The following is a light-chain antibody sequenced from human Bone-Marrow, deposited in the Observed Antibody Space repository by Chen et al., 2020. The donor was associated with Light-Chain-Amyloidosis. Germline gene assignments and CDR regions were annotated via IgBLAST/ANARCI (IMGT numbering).Light chain of an antibody. CDR1: NIGSTS. V-gene: IGLV3-21*02. CDR3: QVWDRSSDPPV. CDR2: DDS. J-gene: IGLJ3*02. Sequence: SYVLTQPSSVSVAPGQTATIACGGNNIGSTSVHWYQQTPGQAPLLVVYDDSDRPSGIPERFSGSNAGNTATVTISRAAAEDEADYYCQVWDRSSDPPVCGGWTKLTVL.